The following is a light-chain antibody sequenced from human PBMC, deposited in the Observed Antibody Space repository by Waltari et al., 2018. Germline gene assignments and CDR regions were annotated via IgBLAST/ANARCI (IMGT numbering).Light chain of an antibody. Sequence: QSVLTQPPSVSAAPGQKVTISCSGSNPNIGNNYVSWYQQLPGTAPKLLIYDNDKRPSGIPDRFSGSKSGTSATLGITGLQTGDEADYYCGTWDSSLSAVLFGGGTKLTVL. CDR1: NPNIGNNY. CDR2: DND. J-gene: IGLJ2*01. CDR3: GTWDSSLSAVL. V-gene: IGLV1-51*01.